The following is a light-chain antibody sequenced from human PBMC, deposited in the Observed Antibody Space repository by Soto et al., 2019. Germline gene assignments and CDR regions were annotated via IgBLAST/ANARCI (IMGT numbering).Light chain of an antibody. CDR3: QHSSSFPLT. CDR1: QSINKY. CDR2: NAF. Sequence: DIQLTQSPSSLSASVGDRITIPCRASQSINKYLNWYQQKLGEAPRLLIYNAFTLQSGVPSRFSGGGSGTDFTLTITNLQREDFATYYCQHSSSFPLTFGGGTKVEIK. V-gene: IGKV1-39*01. J-gene: IGKJ4*01.